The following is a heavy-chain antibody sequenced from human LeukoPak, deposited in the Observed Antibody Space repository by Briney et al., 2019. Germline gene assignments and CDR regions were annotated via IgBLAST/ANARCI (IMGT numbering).Heavy chain of an antibody. D-gene: IGHD3-22*01. CDR3: ARGGRLLGKFDY. V-gene: IGHV4-59*01. CDR2: IYNSGST. Sequence: SETLSLTCTVSGGSISSYYWSRIRQPPGKGLEWIGYIYNSGSTNYNPSLKSRVTISVDTSKNQFSLKLSSVAAADTAVYFCARGGRLLGKFDYWGQGTLVTVSS. J-gene: IGHJ4*02. CDR1: GGSISSYY.